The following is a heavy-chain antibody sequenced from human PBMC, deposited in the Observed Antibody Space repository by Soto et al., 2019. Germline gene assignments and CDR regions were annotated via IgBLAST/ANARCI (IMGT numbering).Heavy chain of an antibody. CDR3: ATVFPTTVTPLGAFDY. CDR1: GYTLTELS. Sequence: GASVKVSCKVSGYTLTELSMHWVRQAPGKGLEWMGGFDPEDGETIYAQKFQGRVTMTEDTSTDTAYMELSSLRSEDTAVYYCATVFPTTVTPLGAFDYWGQGTLVTVSS. CDR2: FDPEDGET. D-gene: IGHD4-17*01. V-gene: IGHV1-24*01. J-gene: IGHJ4*02.